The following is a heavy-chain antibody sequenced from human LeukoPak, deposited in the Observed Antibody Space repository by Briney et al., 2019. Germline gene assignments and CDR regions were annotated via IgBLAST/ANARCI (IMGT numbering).Heavy chain of an antibody. D-gene: IGHD3-16*01. Sequence: GGSLRLSCAASGFTFSSYGMHWVRQAPGKGLEWVAFIRYDGSNKYYADSVKGRFTISRDNAKNSLYLQMNSLRAEDTAVYYCARVLGFGDAFDIWGQGTMVTVSS. CDR1: GFTFSSYG. CDR3: ARVLGFGDAFDI. V-gene: IGHV3-30*02. J-gene: IGHJ3*02. CDR2: IRYDGSNK.